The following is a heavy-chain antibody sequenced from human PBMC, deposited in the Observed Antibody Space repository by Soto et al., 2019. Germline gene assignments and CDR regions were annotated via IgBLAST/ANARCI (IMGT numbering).Heavy chain of an antibody. CDR2: IVVGSGNT. D-gene: IGHD2-15*01. J-gene: IGHJ5*02. V-gene: IGHV1-58*01. CDR1: GFTFTSSA. Sequence: GVSVKVSCKASGFTFTSSAVQWVRQARGQRLEWIGWIVVGSGNTDYAPKFQERVTITRDMSTSTAYMELSSLGSEDTAVYYCASVYCSGGSCPINWFGPWGQGTLVTVSS. CDR3: ASVYCSGGSCPINWFGP.